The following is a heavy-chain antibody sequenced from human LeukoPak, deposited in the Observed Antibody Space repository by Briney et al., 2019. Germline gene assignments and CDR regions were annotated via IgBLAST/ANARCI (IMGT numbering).Heavy chain of an antibody. D-gene: IGHD3-22*01. CDR3: ARLSYYDSSGSFFDY. Sequence: GESLKISCKGTGYSFTSYWIGWVRQMPGKGLGWMGIIYPGDSDTRYSPSFQGPVTISADKSISTAYLQWSSLKASDTAMYYCARLSYYDSSGSFFDYWGQGTLVTVSS. CDR2: IYPGDSDT. V-gene: IGHV5-51*01. CDR1: GYSFTSYW. J-gene: IGHJ4*02.